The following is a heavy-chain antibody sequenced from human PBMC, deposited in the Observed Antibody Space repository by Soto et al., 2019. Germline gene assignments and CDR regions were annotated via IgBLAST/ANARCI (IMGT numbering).Heavy chain of an antibody. CDR2: LDQSGGT. Sequence: QVQLQQWGAGLLKASETLSLTCAVVGDSLRGQSWNWIRQSPGKGLEWIGELDQSGGTNYNPYLKRRDILSEDTSQNKFSLTLTAVTAADTAVYYCAREDSYGWSGERLDVWGQGTTVTVSS. CDR1: GDSLRGQS. V-gene: IGHV4-34*01. CDR3: AREDSYGWSGERLDV. D-gene: IGHD6-19*01. J-gene: IGHJ6*02.